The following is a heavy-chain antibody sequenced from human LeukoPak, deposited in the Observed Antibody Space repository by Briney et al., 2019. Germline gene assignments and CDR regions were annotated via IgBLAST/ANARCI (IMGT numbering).Heavy chain of an antibody. J-gene: IGHJ6*02. CDR1: GGSISSGGYS. CDR2: IYHSGST. CDR3: ARGLNDYVWGSSPVYYYYYGMDV. Sequence: SQTLSLTCAVSGGSISSGGYSWSWLRQPPGKGLEWIGYIYHSGSTYYNPSLKSRVTISVDRSKNQFSLKLSSVTAADTAVYYCARGLNDYVWGSSPVYYYYYGMDVWGQGTTVTVSS. V-gene: IGHV4-30-2*01. D-gene: IGHD3-16*01.